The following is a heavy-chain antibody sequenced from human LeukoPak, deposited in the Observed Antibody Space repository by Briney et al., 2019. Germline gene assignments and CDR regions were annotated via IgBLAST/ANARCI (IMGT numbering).Heavy chain of an antibody. D-gene: IGHD6-13*01. J-gene: IGHJ3*02. CDR3: AKDTSAVREAYSSTPPAFDI. CDR2: IRYDGSNK. Sequence: GGSLRLSCAASGFTFNSYHMNWVRQAPGKGLEWVAFIRYDGSNKYYADSVKGRFTISRDNSKNTLYLQMNSLRAEDTAVYYCAKDTSAVREAYSSTPPAFDIWGQGTMVTVSS. V-gene: IGHV3-30*02. CDR1: GFTFNSYH.